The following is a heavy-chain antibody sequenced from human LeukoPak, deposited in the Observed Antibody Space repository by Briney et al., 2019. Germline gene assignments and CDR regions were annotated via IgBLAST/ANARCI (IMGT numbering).Heavy chain of an antibody. Sequence: PGGSLRLSCAASGFTFSGYIMNWVRQAPGKGLEWVSSISSSSSYIYYADSVKGRFTISRDNAKNSLYLQMNSLRAEDTAVYYCARDLGGYYDFWSGPGWKYYFDYWGQGTLVTVSS. CDR3: ARDLGGYYDFWSGPGWKYYFDY. D-gene: IGHD3-3*01. CDR1: GFTFSGYI. CDR2: ISSSSSYI. J-gene: IGHJ4*02. V-gene: IGHV3-21*01.